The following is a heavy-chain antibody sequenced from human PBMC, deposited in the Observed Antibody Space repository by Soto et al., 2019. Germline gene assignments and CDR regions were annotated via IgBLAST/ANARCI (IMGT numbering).Heavy chain of an antibody. CDR3: ATSPRGMAVFDI. D-gene: IGHD6-19*01. CDR1: GYTLSELS. J-gene: IGHJ3*02. Sequence: QVQLVQSGAEVKKPGASVKVSCKVSGYTLSELSMHWVRQAPGKGLEWMGGLDLGDGETIYAQKFQGRVTMTEDTSTDTAYMELSSLRSEDTAVYYCATSPRGMAVFDIWGQGTMVTVSS. V-gene: IGHV1-24*01. CDR2: LDLGDGET.